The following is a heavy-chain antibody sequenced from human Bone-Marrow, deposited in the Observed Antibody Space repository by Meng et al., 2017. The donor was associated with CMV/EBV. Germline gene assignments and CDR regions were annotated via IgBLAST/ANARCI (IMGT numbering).Heavy chain of an antibody. CDR1: GFTFGNTA. V-gene: IGHV3-23*01. J-gene: IGHJ4*02. CDR3: ARGRDTLTGYQN. Sequence: GGSLRLSCVASGFTFGNTAMSWVRQPPGKGLEWVATISYDAVETYSSGSVKGRFTVARDNSKNTLYLAMNGLRAGDKSIYYCARGRDTLTGYQNWGQGTLVTVSS. D-gene: IGHD3-9*01. CDR2: ISYDAVET.